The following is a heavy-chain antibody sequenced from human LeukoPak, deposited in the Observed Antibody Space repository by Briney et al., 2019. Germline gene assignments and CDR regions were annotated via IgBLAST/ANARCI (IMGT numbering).Heavy chain of an antibody. V-gene: IGHV3-23*01. CDR2: ISGSGEST. Sequence: GGSLRLSCAASGFTFSSCAMSWVRQAPGKGLEWVSVISGSGESTYYADSVKGRFTISRDNSKNTLYLQMNSLRAEDTAVYYCAKDRSVLSGHTLLWFGEFVYWGQGTLVTVSS. CDR3: AKDRSVLSGHTLLWFGEFVY. D-gene: IGHD3-10*01. CDR1: GFTFSSCA. J-gene: IGHJ4*02.